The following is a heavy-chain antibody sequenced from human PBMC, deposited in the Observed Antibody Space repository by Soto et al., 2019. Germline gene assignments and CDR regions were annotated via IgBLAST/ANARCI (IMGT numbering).Heavy chain of an antibody. CDR2: IKQDGSDK. CDR1: GFMFSNYW. V-gene: IGHV3-7*01. D-gene: IGHD4-17*01. CDR3: ARNRDYAFDY. Sequence: GGSLRLSCAASGFMFSNYWMSWVRQAPGKGLERVAIIKQDGSDKYYVDSVKGRFTISRDNAKNSLYLQMNSLRIEDAAVYYCARNRDYAFDYWGRGTLVTVSS. J-gene: IGHJ4*02.